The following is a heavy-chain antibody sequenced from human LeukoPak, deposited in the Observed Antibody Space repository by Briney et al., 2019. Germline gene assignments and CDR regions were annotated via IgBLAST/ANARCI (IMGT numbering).Heavy chain of an antibody. D-gene: IGHD3-22*01. V-gene: IGHV3-74*01. Sequence: LSGGSLRLSCAASGFSFSTHWMHWVRQAPGKGLVYVAQINSDGSATAYADSVKGRFTISRDNAKNTLYLEMISLRAKDTAVYYCGSLTVVAKDHWGQGTLVTVSS. CDR2: INSDGSAT. J-gene: IGHJ4*02. CDR1: GFSFSTHW. CDR3: GSLTVVAKDH.